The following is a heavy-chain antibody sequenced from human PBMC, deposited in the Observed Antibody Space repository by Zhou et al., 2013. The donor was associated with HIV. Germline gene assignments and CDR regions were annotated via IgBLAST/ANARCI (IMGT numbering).Heavy chain of an antibody. J-gene: IGHJ3*02. V-gene: IGHV1-69*01. Sequence: QVHLVQSGAEVKEPGASVKISCKTEYSFSIYYMHWVRQAPGQGLEWMGGIIPIVGTPRYAQRFHGRVTISTDEDTSTAYMELSNLRNEDSAVYYCATHPGWTGVLDAFDMWGQGTLVTVSS. CDR2: IIPIVGTP. D-gene: IGHD6-19*01. CDR1: EYSFSIYY. CDR3: ATHPGWTGVLDAFDM.